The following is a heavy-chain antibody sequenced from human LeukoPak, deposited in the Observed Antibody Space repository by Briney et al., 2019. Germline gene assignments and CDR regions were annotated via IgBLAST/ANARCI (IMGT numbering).Heavy chain of an antibody. V-gene: IGHV3-43*01. Sequence: GGSLTLSCATSGFTFDHHSMHWVRQPPGKGLERVSLITWDSSRTHYSGSVEGRFTISRDNSKSSLYLQMDSLRTEDTALYYCAKNNAGGDYYHRWGQGTLVTVS. D-gene: IGHD2-21*01. CDR3: AKNNAGGDYYHR. CDR1: GFTFDHHS. J-gene: IGHJ4*02. CDR2: ITWDSSRT.